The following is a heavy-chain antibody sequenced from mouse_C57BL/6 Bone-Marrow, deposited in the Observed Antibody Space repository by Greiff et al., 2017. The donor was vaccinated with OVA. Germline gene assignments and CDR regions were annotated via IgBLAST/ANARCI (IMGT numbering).Heavy chain of an antibody. Sequence: EVQLQESGGGLVKPGGSLKLSCAASGFTFSDYGMHWVRQAPEKGLEWVAYISSGSSTIYYADTVKGRFTISRDNAKNTLFLQMTSLRSEDTAMYYCARDSGDYDRYYAMDYWGQGTSVTVSS. D-gene: IGHD2-4*01. CDR1: GFTFSDYG. CDR2: ISSGSSTI. V-gene: IGHV5-17*01. J-gene: IGHJ4*01. CDR3: ARDSGDYDRYYAMDY.